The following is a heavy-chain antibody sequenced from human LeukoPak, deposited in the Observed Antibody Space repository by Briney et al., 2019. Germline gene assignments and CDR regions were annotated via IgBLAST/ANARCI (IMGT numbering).Heavy chain of an antibody. CDR2: LSARGATP. CDR1: GFTFSSFA. CDR3: AKDGPHDGYYAPRIPDY. D-gene: IGHD4-17*01. V-gene: IGHV3-23*01. Sequence: GGSLRLSCAASGFTFSSFAMTWVRQAPGQGLEWVSGLSARGATPFYADSVKGRFTISRDNSKNTLYLQMNSLRAEDTAVYYCAKDGPHDGYYAPRIPDYWGQGTLVTVSS. J-gene: IGHJ4*02.